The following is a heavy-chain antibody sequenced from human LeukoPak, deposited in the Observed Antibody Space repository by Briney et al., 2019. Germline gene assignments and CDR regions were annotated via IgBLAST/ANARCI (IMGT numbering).Heavy chain of an antibody. Sequence: GGSLRLSCTASGFTFRTYGMVWVRQAAGKGLEWVAVIWYDGSNENYADSVKGRFTISRDNSKSTLFLQMNSLRAEDTAVYYCARNAYNYGGFDYWGLGTLVTVSS. CDR1: GFTFRTYG. CDR2: IWYDGSNE. CDR3: ARNAYNYGGFDY. J-gene: IGHJ4*02. D-gene: IGHD5-24*01. V-gene: IGHV3-33*01.